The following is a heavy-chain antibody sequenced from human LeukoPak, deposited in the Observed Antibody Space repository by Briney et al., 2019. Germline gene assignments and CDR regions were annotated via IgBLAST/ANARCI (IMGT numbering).Heavy chain of an antibody. Sequence: GGSLRLSCAASGFTFSDYYMSWIRQAPGKGLEWVSYISSSSSYTNYADSVKGRFTISRDNAKNSLYLQMKSLRAQDTALDYCARAGYCSGGSCYGINWLGPWGQGTLVTVSS. CDR2: ISSSSSYT. J-gene: IGHJ5*02. D-gene: IGHD2-15*01. CDR3: ARAGYCSGGSCYGINWLGP. V-gene: IGHV3-11*06. CDR1: GFTFSDYY.